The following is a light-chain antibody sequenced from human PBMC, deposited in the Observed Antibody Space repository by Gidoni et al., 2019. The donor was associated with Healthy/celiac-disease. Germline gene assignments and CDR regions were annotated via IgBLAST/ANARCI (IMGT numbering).Light chain of an antibody. CDR3: QQYYSTPYT. J-gene: IGKJ2*01. V-gene: IGKV4-1*01. CDR2: WAS. CDR1: QSVLYSSNNKNY. Sequence: DIVMTHSLDSLAVSLGERATINCKSSQSVLYSSNNKNYLAWYQQKPGQPPKLLIYWASTREAGVPDRFSGSGSGKDFTLTISSLQAEDVAVYYCQQYYSTPYTFGQGTKLEIK.